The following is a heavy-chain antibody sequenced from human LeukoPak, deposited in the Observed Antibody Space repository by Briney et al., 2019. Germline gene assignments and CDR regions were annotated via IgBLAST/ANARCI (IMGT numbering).Heavy chain of an antibody. CDR1: GLTFSSHA. CDR2: ISNVGTI. J-gene: IGHJ4*02. CDR3: AKAGIGADGAGFLCEY. Sequence: GGSLRLSGAASGLTFSSHAMHWVRQAPGKGLEWVSEISNVGTINYADSVKGRFTMSRDNSRNTVSLQMSSLRVEDTGIYYCAKAGIGADGAGFLCEYWGQGTLVTVSS. D-gene: IGHD1-1*01. V-gene: IGHV3-23*01.